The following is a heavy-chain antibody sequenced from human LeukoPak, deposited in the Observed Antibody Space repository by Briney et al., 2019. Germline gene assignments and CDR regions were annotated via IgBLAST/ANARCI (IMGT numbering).Heavy chain of an antibody. CDR1: GFTFDDYA. D-gene: IGHD3-9*01. Sequence: PGGSLGLSCAASGFTFDDYAMHWVRQAPGKGLEWVSGISWNSGSIGYADSVKGRFTISRDNAKNSLYLQMNSLRAEDTALYYCAKASIYDILTGYYVYWGQGTLVTVSS. CDR2: ISWNSGSI. CDR3: AKASIYDILTGYYVY. V-gene: IGHV3-9*01. J-gene: IGHJ4*02.